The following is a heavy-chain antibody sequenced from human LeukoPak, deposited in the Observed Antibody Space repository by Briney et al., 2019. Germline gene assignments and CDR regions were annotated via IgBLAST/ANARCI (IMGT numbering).Heavy chain of an antibody. D-gene: IGHD3-3*01. Sequence: GGSLRLSCAASGFTFSGFAMNWVRQAPGEGLEWVSGILGNGVTTYYADSLKGRFTISRDNSKNILYLQVNSLRVEDTAVYYCAKDRIPDGYYSIDSWGQGTLVTVSS. CDR2: ILGNGVTT. V-gene: IGHV3-23*01. J-gene: IGHJ4*02. CDR1: GFTFSGFA. CDR3: AKDRIPDGYYSIDS.